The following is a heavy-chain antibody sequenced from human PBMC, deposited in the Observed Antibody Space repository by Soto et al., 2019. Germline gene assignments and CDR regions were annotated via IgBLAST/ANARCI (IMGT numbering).Heavy chain of an antibody. Sequence: SETLSLTCTVSGGSISSGDYYWSWIRQPPGQGLEWIGDIYHSGSAIYTPSLKSRVTLSLDESKNEFSLNVDSVTAADTAVYYCARSVILTGGSYKGLIRLHYFDTWGPGTLVT. D-gene: IGHD3-9*01. V-gene: IGHV4-30-4*01. CDR1: GGSISSGDYY. J-gene: IGHJ4*02. CDR3: ARSVILTGGSYKGLIRLHYFDT. CDR2: IYHSGSA.